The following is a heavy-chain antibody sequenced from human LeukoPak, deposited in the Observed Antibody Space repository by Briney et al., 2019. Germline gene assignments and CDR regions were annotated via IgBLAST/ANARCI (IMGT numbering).Heavy chain of an antibody. Sequence: PGGSLRLSCAASGFTVNNNYMSWVRQAPGKGLEWVSVIYSGDITYYADSVKGRFTISRDNSKNTLYLQMNSLRAEDTAVCYCARGSGYNYGFPDYWGQGTLVTVSS. V-gene: IGHV3-53*01. CDR1: GFTVNNNY. D-gene: IGHD5-18*01. J-gene: IGHJ4*02. CDR2: IYSGDIT. CDR3: ARGSGYNYGFPDY.